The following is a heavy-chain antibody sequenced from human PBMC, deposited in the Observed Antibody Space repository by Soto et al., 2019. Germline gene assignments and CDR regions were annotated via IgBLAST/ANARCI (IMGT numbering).Heavy chain of an antibody. CDR1: GHIFTSYG. D-gene: IGHD4-17*01. CDR2: ISAHNGKT. V-gene: IGHV1-18*01. Sequence: QAHLVQSGPEVKKPGASVKVSCKGSGHIFTSYGIAWVRQAPGQGLEWMGWISAHNGKTEYAQKFQGRVTVTRDTSTSTAYLELRSLRSDDTALYYCARGRYGDYWGQGALVTVSS. J-gene: IGHJ4*02. CDR3: ARGRYGDY.